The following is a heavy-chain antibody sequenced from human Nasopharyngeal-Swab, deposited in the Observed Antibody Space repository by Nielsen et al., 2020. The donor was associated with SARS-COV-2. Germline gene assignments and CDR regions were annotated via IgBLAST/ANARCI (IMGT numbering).Heavy chain of an antibody. CDR2: IRYDGSDY. J-gene: IGHJ4*02. CDR1: GFTFSSYA. D-gene: IGHD3-22*01. CDR3: ARQDSSAYYYVFNY. Sequence: GGSLQISCAASGFTFSSYAMSWVRQAPGKGLEWVAFIRYDGSDYYYADSVEGRFTISRDNSKNTLYLQLNSLRAEDTAVYYCARQDSSAYYYVFNYWGQGTLVTVSS. V-gene: IGHV3-30*02.